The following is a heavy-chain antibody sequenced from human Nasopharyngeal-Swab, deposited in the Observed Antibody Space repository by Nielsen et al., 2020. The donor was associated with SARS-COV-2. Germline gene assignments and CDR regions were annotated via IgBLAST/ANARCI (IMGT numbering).Heavy chain of an antibody. J-gene: IGHJ6*02. D-gene: IGHD5-12*01. CDR1: GFTFSNFA. V-gene: IGHV3-23*01. CDR2: ISGDSDST. CDR3: AKDRDSGDDSEEYYHYYGMDV. Sequence: GGSLSLSCSSSGFTFSNFAMSWVRQAPGKGLEWVSVISGDSDSTYYTDSVRGRFTISRDNSKNTLNLQMNNLRAEDTAIYYCAKDRDSGDDSEEYYHYYGMDVWGQGAPVTVSS.